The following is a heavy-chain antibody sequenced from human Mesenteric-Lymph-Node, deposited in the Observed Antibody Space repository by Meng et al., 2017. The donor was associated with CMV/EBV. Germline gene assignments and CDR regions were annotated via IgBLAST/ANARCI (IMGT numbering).Heavy chain of an antibody. CDR2: INPANGNT. Sequence: SCKTSGYTCINYAMHWVRQAPGQSLEWMGWINPANGNTKYSQKFQGRVTMTKDTSASTASMELSSLRSEDTAVYYCARENRASRDYWGQGTLVTVSS. V-gene: IGHV1-3*01. CDR3: ARENRASRDY. CDR1: GYTCINYA. J-gene: IGHJ4*02.